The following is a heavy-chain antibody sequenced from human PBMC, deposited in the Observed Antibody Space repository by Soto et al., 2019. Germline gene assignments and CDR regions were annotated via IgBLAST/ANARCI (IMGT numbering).Heavy chain of an antibody. V-gene: IGHV3-53*02. J-gene: IGHJ4*02. D-gene: IGHD1-26*01. Sequence: EVQLVATGGGLIQPGGSLRLSCAASGFTVSNNFMIWVRQAPGKGLEWVSLIFSGGTTHYADYVRGRFTITRDNSKNTLYLQMSSLRAEDTAVYYCASDGNGQRGSPHWGQGTLVTVSS. CDR2: IFSGGTT. CDR1: GFTVSNNF. CDR3: ASDGNGQRGSPH.